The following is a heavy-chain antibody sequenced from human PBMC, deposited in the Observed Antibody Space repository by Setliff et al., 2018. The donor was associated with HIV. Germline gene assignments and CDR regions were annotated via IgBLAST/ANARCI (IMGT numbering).Heavy chain of an antibody. CDR1: RGSIKYYF. Sequence: PSETLSLTCTVSRGSIKYYFWSWIRQPPGKGLECIGHISYSGTTNYNPSLESRVSISVDTSKNQFSLKLTSVAAADTAVYYCARDSDGSSYYHFAHWSQGTLVTVSS. CDR3: ARDSDGSSYYHFAH. V-gene: IGHV4-59*01. J-gene: IGHJ4*02. CDR2: ISYSGTT. D-gene: IGHD3-22*01.